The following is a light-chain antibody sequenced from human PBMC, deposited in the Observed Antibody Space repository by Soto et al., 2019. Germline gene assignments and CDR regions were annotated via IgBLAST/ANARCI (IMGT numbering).Light chain of an antibody. Sequence: EIVLTQSPGSLSLSPGERATLSCRASQSFTSNFLAWYQQKPGQAPRLLIYGASSRATGIPDRFSGSGSGTYSPFTISRRGRKDFAVYYGQHYFGFPPAGTFGQGTKVELK. J-gene: IGKJ1*01. V-gene: IGKV3-20*01. CDR1: QSFTSNF. CDR3: QHYFGFPPAGT. CDR2: GAS.